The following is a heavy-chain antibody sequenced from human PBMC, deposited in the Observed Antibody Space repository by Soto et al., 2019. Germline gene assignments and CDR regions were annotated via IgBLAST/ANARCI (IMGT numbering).Heavy chain of an antibody. Sequence: EVQLVESGGGLVKPGGSLRLSCAASGFTFSSYSMNWVRQAPGKGLEWVSSISSSSSYIYYADSVKGRFTISRDNTKNSLYLPMNSLRAEDTAGYYCARDPRAGLSRSWPPPPQYFDPWGQGTLVTVSS. V-gene: IGHV3-21*01. J-gene: IGHJ5*02. CDR2: ISSSSSYI. D-gene: IGHD6-13*01. CDR3: ARDPRAGLSRSWPPPPQYFDP. CDR1: GFTFSSYS.